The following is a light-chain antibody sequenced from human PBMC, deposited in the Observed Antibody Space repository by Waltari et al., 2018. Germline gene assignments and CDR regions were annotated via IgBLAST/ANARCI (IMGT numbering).Light chain of an antibody. Sequence: DIVMTQSPDSLAVSLGERAAINCKSSQTVLYSSNNKKYLAWYQQKPGQPPKLLIYWASTRESGVPDRFSGSGSGTHFTLTISSLQAEDVAVYYCQQYYSSVTFGGGTKVEIK. CDR2: WAS. CDR3: QQYYSSVT. J-gene: IGKJ4*01. V-gene: IGKV4-1*01. CDR1: QTVLYSSNNKKY.